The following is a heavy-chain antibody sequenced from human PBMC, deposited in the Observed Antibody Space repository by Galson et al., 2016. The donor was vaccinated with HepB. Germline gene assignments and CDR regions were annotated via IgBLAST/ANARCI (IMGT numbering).Heavy chain of an antibody. Sequence: SLRLSCAASGFTFTDAWMNWVRQAPGTGLEWVGRIKTKTDPGTIAAPVKGRFSISRDDSTSTVFLHMNSLTTEDTAIYYCTTAPSLFWTGSPRDYWGHGTLVTVSS. D-gene: IGHD3/OR15-3a*01. CDR2: IKTKTDPGT. J-gene: IGHJ4*01. V-gene: IGHV3-15*07. CDR1: GFTFTDAW. CDR3: TTAPSLFWTGSPRDY.